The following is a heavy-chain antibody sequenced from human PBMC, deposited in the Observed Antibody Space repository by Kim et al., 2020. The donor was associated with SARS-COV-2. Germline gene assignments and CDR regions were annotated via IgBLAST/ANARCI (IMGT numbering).Heavy chain of an antibody. D-gene: IGHD1-26*01. CDR2: IYHSGST. J-gene: IGHJ5*02. V-gene: IGHV4-30-2*01. Sequence: SETLSLTCAVSGGSISSGGYSWSWIRQPPGKGLEWIGYIYHSGSTYYNPSLKSRVTISVDRSKNQFSLKLSSVTAADTAVYYCARVLLVGATTAGWFDP. CDR1: GGSISSGGYS. CDR3: ARVLLVGATTAGWFDP.